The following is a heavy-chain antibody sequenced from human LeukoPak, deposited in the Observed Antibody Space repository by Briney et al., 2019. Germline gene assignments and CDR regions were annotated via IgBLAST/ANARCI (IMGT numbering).Heavy chain of an antibody. CDR1: GFPFSSYY. Sequence: GASAKVSCKASGFPFSSYYMHWVRQAPGQGLEWMGLINPSGGDTSYAQKFQGRVTMTRDTSTSTVYMELRSLRSEDTAMYYCARDAAAAGTGLGWFDPWGQGTLVTVSS. V-gene: IGHV1-46*01. CDR3: ARDAAAAGTGLGWFDP. J-gene: IGHJ5*02. CDR2: INPSGGDT. D-gene: IGHD6-13*01.